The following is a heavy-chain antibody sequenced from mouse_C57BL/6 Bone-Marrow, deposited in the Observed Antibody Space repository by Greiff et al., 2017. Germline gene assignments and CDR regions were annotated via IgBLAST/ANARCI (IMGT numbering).Heavy chain of an antibody. Sequence: DVQLQESGPVLVKPGASVKMSCKASGYTFTDYYMNWVKQSHGKSLEWIGVINPYNGGTSYNQKFKGKATLTVDKSSSTAYMELNSLTSEDSAVYYCARLRLDAMDYWGQGTSVTVSS. CDR3: ARLRLDAMDY. V-gene: IGHV1-19*01. J-gene: IGHJ4*01. CDR2: INPYNGGT. CDR1: GYTFTDYY. D-gene: IGHD4-1*01.